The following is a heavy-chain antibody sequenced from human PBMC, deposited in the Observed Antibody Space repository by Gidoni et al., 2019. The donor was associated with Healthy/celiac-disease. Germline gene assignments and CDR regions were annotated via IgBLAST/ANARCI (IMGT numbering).Heavy chain of an antibody. V-gene: IGHV3-33*01. CDR3: ARLSVTTSTLYYYYYMDV. CDR1: GFTFSSYG. D-gene: IGHD4-17*01. Sequence: QVQLVESGGGVVQPGRSLRLSCAASGFTFSSYGMHWVRQAPGKGLEWVAVIWYDGSNKYYADSVKGRFTISRDKSKNTLYLQMNSLRAEDTAVYYCARLSVTTSTLYYYYYMDVWGKGTTVTVSS. CDR2: IWYDGSNK. J-gene: IGHJ6*03.